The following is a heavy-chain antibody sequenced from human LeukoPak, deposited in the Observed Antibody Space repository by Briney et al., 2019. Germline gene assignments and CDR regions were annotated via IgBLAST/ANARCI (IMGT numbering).Heavy chain of an antibody. Sequence: ASVKVSCKASGYTLTSYGIIWVRQAPGQGLDWLGWIRAFNGNTNYAREVQGRVTMTTDTSTNTAYMDLRSLTSDDTAIYYCARRCSSSSCRSYGMDVWGQGTTVTVSS. D-gene: IGHD2-2*01. CDR3: ARRCSSSSCRSYGMDV. CDR2: IRAFNGNT. CDR1: GYTLTSYG. V-gene: IGHV1-18*01. J-gene: IGHJ6*02.